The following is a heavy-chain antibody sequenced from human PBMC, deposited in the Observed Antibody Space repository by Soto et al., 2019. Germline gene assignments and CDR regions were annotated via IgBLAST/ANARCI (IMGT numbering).Heavy chain of an antibody. CDR2: IYYSGST. V-gene: IGHV4-39*01. CDR3: ERVSAYVDTARATRGYYYGMDV. D-gene: IGHD5-18*01. CDR1: GGSISSSSYY. J-gene: IGHJ6*02. Sequence: PSETLSLTCTVSGGSISSSSYYWGWIRQPPGKGLEWIGSIYYSGSTYYNPSLKSRVTISVDTSKNQFSLKLSSVTAADTAVYYCERVSAYVDTARATRGYYYGMDVWGQGTTVNVS.